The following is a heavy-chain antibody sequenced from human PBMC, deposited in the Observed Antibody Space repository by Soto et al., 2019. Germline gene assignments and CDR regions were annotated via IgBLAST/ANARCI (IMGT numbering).Heavy chain of an antibody. CDR2: ISSSSSYI. V-gene: IGHV3-21*01. J-gene: IGHJ4*02. D-gene: IGHD4-17*01. CDR3: ARDRGYEKTTVTPGGYFDY. CDR1: GFTFSSYS. Sequence: GGSLRLSCAASGFTFSSYSMNWVRQAPGKGLEWVSSISSSSSYIYYADSVKGRFTISRDNAKNSPYLQMNSLRAEDTAVYYCARDRGYEKTTVTPGGYFDYWGQGTLVTVSS.